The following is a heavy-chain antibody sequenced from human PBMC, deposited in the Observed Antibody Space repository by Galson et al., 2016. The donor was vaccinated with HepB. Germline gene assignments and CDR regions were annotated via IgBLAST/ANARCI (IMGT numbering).Heavy chain of an antibody. CDR3: AKDRENGAVSGTGVFDY. V-gene: IGHV3-30*18. CDR1: GVTFSRYG. J-gene: IGHJ4*02. Sequence: SLRLSCAASGVTFSRYGTHWVRQAPGKGLEWVAIIAYDGDNKYYADSVKGRFTISRDNSKNTLYLQMNSLRVEDTAVYYCAKDRENGAVSGTGVFDYWGQGTLVTVSS. D-gene: IGHD6-19*01. CDR2: IAYDGDNK.